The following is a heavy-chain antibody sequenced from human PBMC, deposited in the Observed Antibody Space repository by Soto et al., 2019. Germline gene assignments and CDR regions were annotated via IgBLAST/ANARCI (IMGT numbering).Heavy chain of an antibody. V-gene: IGHV3-48*02. CDR1: GFTFSSNS. CDR3: ARGRVGTAYFDY. D-gene: IGHD2-21*02. Sequence: GGSLRLSCAASGFTFSSNSMNWVRQAPGKGLEWISYITSSSSTIYYADSVKGRFTISRDNAKNSVYLQMNSLRDEDTAVYYCARGRVGTAYFDYWGQGALVTVSS. CDR2: ITSSSSTI. J-gene: IGHJ4*02.